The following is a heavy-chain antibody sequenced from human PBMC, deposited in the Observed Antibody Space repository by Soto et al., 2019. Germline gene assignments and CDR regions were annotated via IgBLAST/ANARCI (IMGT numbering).Heavy chain of an antibody. J-gene: IGHJ6*02. CDR2: IMPIFRTP. D-gene: IGHD2-2*01. V-gene: IGHV1-69*12. CDR3: ARDKDRLQLGGNYYYILDV. Sequence: QVQLDQSGAEVKKPGSSVKLSCKASGGTFSNSAISWVRQAPGQGLEWMGGIMPIFRTPDYAQKFQARVTMTADESTSTAYMELSGLTPDDTAVYYCARDKDRLQLGGNYYYILDVWGQGTTVTVSS. CDR1: GGTFSNSA.